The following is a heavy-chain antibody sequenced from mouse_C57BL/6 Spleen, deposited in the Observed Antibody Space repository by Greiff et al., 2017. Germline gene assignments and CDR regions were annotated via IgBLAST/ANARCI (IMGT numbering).Heavy chain of an antibody. CDR2: INPSSGYT. D-gene: IGHD2-4*01. V-gene: IGHV1-7*01. Sequence: VQLMESGAELAKPGASVKLSCKASGFTFTSYWMSWVQQRPGQGLEWIGYINPSSGYTKYTHTFKDKATLSADKSSSTAYMQLSSLTYEVSAVYYCARGIYYDYDERELDYWGQGTTLTVSS. CDR1: GFTFTSYW. CDR3: ARGIYYDYDERELDY. J-gene: IGHJ2*01.